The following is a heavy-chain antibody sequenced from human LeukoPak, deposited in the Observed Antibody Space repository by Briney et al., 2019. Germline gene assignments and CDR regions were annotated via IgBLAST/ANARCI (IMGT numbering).Heavy chain of an antibody. D-gene: IGHD4-23*01. CDR1: GYTFTSYG. CDR2: ISAYNGNT. Sequence: GASVKVSCKASGYTFTSYGIRWVRQAPGQGLEWIGWISAYNGNTNHAQKLQGRVTMTTDTSTSTAYMELRSLRSDDTAVYYCARPVTPGLFDYWGQGTLSPSPQ. J-gene: IGHJ4*02. V-gene: IGHV1-18*01. CDR3: ARPVTPGLFDY.